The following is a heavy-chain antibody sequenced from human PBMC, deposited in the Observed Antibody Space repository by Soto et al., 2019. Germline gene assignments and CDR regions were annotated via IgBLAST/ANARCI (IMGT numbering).Heavy chain of an antibody. Sequence: QVQLVQSGAEVKKPGASVKVCCKASGYTFTDNQIHWLRRAPGQRLEWMGRIDPKSGDTNFAPTYQGRVTMTRDTSTNTVYMELTRLTSGDTAIYFCARRHLRDYIRWNFDPWGQGTLVTVSS. J-gene: IGHJ5*02. V-gene: IGHV1-2*02. CDR2: IDPKSGDT. CDR3: ARRHLRDYIRWNFDP. CDR1: GYTFTDNQ. D-gene: IGHD3-16*01.